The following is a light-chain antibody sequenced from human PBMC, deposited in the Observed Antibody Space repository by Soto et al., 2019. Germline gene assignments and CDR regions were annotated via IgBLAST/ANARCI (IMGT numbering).Light chain of an antibody. V-gene: IGKV1-5*01. CDR3: QQYNTSTLT. CDR1: QSISNW. J-gene: IGKJ1*01. Sequence: DIQMTQSPSTLFASVGDRVTITCRASQSISNWLAWYQQKPGKAPKLLIFHASSLESGVPSRFSGSGSGTEFTLTITGLQPDDFATYYCQQYNTSTLTFGQGTKMEIK. CDR2: HAS.